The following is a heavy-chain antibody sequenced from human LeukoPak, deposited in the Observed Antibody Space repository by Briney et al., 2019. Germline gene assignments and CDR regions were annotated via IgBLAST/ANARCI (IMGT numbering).Heavy chain of an antibody. CDR2: ISAYNGNT. D-gene: IGHD2-2*01. CDR1: GYTFTSYG. J-gene: IGHJ4*02. CDR3: ARVRCSSSSCYFGLDY. Sequence: ASVKVSCKASGYTFTSYGISWVRQAPGQGLEWMGWISAYNGNTNYAQKLQGRVTMTTDTSTSTAYMELRSLRSEDTAVYYCARVRCSSSSCYFGLDYWGQGTLVTVSS. V-gene: IGHV1-18*01.